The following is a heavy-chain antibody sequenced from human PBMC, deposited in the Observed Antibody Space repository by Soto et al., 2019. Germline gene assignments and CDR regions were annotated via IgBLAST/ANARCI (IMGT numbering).Heavy chain of an antibody. CDR3: ARDGNYQQRDY. V-gene: IGHV3-33*01. D-gene: IGHD2-2*01. J-gene: IGHJ4*02. CDR1: GFTFSNYA. Sequence: QVQLVESGGGVVQPGRSLRLSCATSGFTFSNYAFHWVRQAPGKGLEWVAVIWYDGSKKHHADSVKGRFTISRDDSKNTLYLQMNSLRVEDTAVYYCARDGNYQQRDYWGQGTLVTVSS. CDR2: IWYDGSKK.